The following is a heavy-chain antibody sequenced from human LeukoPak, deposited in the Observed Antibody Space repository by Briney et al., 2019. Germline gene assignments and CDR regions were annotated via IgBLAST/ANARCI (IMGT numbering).Heavy chain of an antibody. Sequence: GGSLRLSCAASGFTFSSYSMNWVRQAPGKGLEWVSYISSSSSSTIYYADSVKGRFTISRDNAKNSLYLQVNSLRAEDTAVYYCARYSGSYHTFDYWGQGTLVTVSS. D-gene: IGHD1-26*01. CDR3: ARYSGSYHTFDY. CDR2: ISSSSSSTI. CDR1: GFTFSSYS. J-gene: IGHJ4*02. V-gene: IGHV3-48*01.